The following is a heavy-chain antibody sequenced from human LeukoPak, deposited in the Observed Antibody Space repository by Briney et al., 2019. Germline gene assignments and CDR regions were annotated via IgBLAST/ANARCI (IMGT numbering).Heavy chain of an antibody. CDR3: AKYAPPTTTMTRFFDY. D-gene: IGHD4-11*01. V-gene: IGHV3-30*02. J-gene: IGHJ4*02. CDR2: IWSDGSNE. Sequence: GGSLRLSCAASAFTFSTSGMHWVRQAPGKGLEWVAFIWSDGSNEYYADSVKGRFTISRDNSKNTLYLQMNSLRAEDTAVYYCAKYAPPTTTMTRFFDYWGQGALVTVSS. CDR1: AFTFSTSG.